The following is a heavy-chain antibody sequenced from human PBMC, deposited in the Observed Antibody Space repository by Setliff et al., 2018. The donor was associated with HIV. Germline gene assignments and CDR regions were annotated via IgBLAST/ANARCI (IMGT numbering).Heavy chain of an antibody. J-gene: IGHJ4*02. D-gene: IGHD6-19*01. CDR1: GGSIRSKSYY. CDR2: IYYSGST. V-gene: IGHV4-39*01. CDR3: ARGLTSVAG. Sequence: SETLSLTCTVSGGSIRSKSYYWGWIRQPPGKGLEWIGSIYYSGSTYYNPSLKSRVAISVDTSKNQFSLKLSSVTAADTAVYYCARGLTSVAGWGQGTLVTVSS.